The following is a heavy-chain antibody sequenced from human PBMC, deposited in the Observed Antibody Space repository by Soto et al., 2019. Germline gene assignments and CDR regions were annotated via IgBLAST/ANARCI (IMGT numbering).Heavy chain of an antibody. Sequence: ASVKVSCKASGYTFTGYYMHCVRQAPGQGLEWMGWINPNSSGTNYAQKFQGRVTMTRDTSISTAYMELSRLRSDDTAVYYCARGAAAGTDGYYYGMDVWGQGTTVTVSS. D-gene: IGHD6-13*01. CDR2: INPNSSGT. CDR3: ARGAAAGTDGYYYGMDV. J-gene: IGHJ6*02. V-gene: IGHV1-2*02. CDR1: GYTFTGYY.